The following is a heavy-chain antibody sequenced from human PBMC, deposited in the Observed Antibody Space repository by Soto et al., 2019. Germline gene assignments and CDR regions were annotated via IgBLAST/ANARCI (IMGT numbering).Heavy chain of an antibody. D-gene: IGHD2-8*01. CDR3: ARGHSTDCSNGVCSFFYNHEMDV. CDR2: INPKSGGT. Sequence: QVQLVQSGAEVKKPGASVRVSCKASGYSFTDYHIHWVRQAPGQGLEWLVRINPKSGGTSTAQKFQGWVTMTRDRSISTVYMELTRLRSDDTAVYFCARGHSTDCSNGVCSFFYNHEMDVWGQGTTVTVSS. V-gene: IGHV1-2*04. CDR1: GYSFTDYH. J-gene: IGHJ6*02.